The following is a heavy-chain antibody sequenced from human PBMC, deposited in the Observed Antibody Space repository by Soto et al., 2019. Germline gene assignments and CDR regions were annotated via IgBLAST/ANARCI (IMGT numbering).Heavy chain of an antibody. CDR3: ARYILTGYYGNYFYYTMDV. D-gene: IGHD3-9*01. CDR2: ISAYNGNT. Sequence: QVHLVQSGGEVKKPGASVKVSCKASGYTFSSYGISWVRQAPGQGLEWMGWISAYNGNTNYAQKLQGRVTLTTDTSTSTASMELRSLRSDHTAVYYCARYILTGYYGNYFYYTMDVLGQGTTVTVSS. V-gene: IGHV1-18*01. CDR1: GYTFSSYG. J-gene: IGHJ6*02.